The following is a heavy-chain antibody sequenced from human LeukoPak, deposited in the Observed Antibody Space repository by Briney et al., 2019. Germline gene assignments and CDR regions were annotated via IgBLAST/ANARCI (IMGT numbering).Heavy chain of an antibody. D-gene: IGHD1-26*01. Sequence: SETLSLTCTVSGDSISSYYWSWIRQPPGKGLVWIGYISYGGSTNYIPSLKSRVAISVDTSKNQFSLKLSSVTAADTAVYYCARGNYYRYYFDYWGQGTLVTVSS. J-gene: IGHJ4*02. CDR3: ARGNYYRYYFDY. V-gene: IGHV4-59*01. CDR1: GDSISSYY. CDR2: ISYGGST.